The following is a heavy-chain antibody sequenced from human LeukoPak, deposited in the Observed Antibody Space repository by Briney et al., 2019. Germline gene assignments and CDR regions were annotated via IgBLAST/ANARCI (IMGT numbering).Heavy chain of an antibody. CDR3: ARDLYDYVWGSYRYKYYFDY. CDR2: ISAYNGYT. CDR1: GYTFNSYG. D-gene: IGHD3-16*02. Sequence: ASVKVSCKASGYTFNSYGISWVRQAPGQGLEWMGWISAYNGYTTYSQKFQGRVTMTTYTSTSTAYMELRSLRSDDTAVYYCARDLYDYVWGSYRYKYYFDYWGQGTLVTVSS. V-gene: IGHV1-18*01. J-gene: IGHJ4*02.